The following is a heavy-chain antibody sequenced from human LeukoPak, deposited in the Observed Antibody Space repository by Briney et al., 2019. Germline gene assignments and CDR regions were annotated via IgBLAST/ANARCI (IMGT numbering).Heavy chain of an antibody. Sequence: SETLSLTCTVSGGSITNSYWNWIRQSPGKGLEWIGYINYSGSTNYNPSLKSRVTISVDTSKNQFSLKLSSVTAADAAVYFCARDPLSTNDFDIWGQGTMVTVSS. D-gene: IGHD1-1*01. V-gene: IGHV4-59*01. CDR3: ARDPLSTNDFDI. J-gene: IGHJ3*02. CDR1: GGSITNSY. CDR2: INYSGST.